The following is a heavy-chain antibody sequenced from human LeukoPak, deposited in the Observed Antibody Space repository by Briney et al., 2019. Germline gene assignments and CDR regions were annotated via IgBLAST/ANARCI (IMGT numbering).Heavy chain of an antibody. CDR2: ITPIFNRA. CDR3: AGDIGRGSYYFEI. D-gene: IGHD3-16*01. Sequence: ASVKVSCKTSGGAFSSYVVSWLRQAPGQGLEWMGGITPIFNRANYAQKFRGRVSITADESTSTAYMELSSLRSEDTAIYFCAGDIGRGSYYFEIWGQGTRVTVSS. J-gene: IGHJ4*02. CDR1: GGAFSSYV. V-gene: IGHV1-69*13.